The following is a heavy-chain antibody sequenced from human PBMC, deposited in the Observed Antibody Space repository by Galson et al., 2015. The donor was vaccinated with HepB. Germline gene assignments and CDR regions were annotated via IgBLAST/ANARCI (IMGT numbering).Heavy chain of an antibody. D-gene: IGHD3-3*01. CDR3: ARDREYYDFWSGYPRMDV. Sequence: SLRLSCAASGFTFSSYWMHWVRQAPGKGQVWVSRINSDGSSTSYADSVKGRFTISRDNAKNTLYLQMNSLRAEDTAVYYCARDREYYDFWSGYPRMDVWGQGTTVTVSS. J-gene: IGHJ6*02. CDR2: INSDGSST. V-gene: IGHV3-74*01. CDR1: GFTFSSYW.